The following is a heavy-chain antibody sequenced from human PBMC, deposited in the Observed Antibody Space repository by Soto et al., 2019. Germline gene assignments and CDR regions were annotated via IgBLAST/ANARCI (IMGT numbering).Heavy chain of an antibody. Sequence: EASVKVSCKASGFTFSKYAMHWVRQAPGQRLEWMGWINAGNGNTRYLEKLQGRVTIIRDTSASTVYMELSSLRSEDTAVYYCARDYADIAVAGIPLLAHWGQGTLVTVSS. CDR3: ARDYADIAVAGIPLLAH. V-gene: IGHV1-3*01. CDR1: GFTFSKYA. D-gene: IGHD6-19*01. J-gene: IGHJ4*01. CDR2: INAGNGNT.